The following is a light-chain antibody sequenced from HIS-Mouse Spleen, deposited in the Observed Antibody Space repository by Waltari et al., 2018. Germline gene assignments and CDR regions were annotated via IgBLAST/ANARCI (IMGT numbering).Light chain of an antibody. Sequence: SYELTQPPSVSVSPGQTARITCPGDALPKKYAYWFQQKPGQAPVLVIYEDSKRPYGIPDGFAGSSSGKMASLAISGARVEDEDDYYCYSTDSSGNHRVFGGGTKLTVL. CDR2: EDS. CDR3: YSTDSSGNHRV. V-gene: IGLV3-10*03. CDR1: ALPKKY. J-gene: IGLJ2*01.